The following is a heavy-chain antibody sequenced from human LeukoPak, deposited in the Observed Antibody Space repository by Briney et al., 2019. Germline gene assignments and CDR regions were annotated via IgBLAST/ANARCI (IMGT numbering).Heavy chain of an antibody. Sequence: ASVKVSCKASGYTFTSYDINWVRQAPGQGLEWMGWISAYNGNTNYAQKLQGRVTMTTDTSTSTAYMELRSLRSDDTAVYYCARGPQYIEQWLVRAAGRPYYYYMDVWGKGTTVTVSS. D-gene: IGHD6-19*01. V-gene: IGHV1-18*01. J-gene: IGHJ6*03. CDR1: GYTFTSYD. CDR2: ISAYNGNT. CDR3: ARGPQYIEQWLVRAAGRPYYYYMDV.